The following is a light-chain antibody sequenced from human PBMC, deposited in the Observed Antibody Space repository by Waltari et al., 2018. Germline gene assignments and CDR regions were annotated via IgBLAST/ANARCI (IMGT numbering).Light chain of an antibody. CDR3: QTWVNGTVI. V-gene: IGLV3-1*01. Sequence: SYELTQPPSVSVSPGQTVTITCSGDKLGSRYTCWYQQRAGQSPIMVILQDKKRPTGIPERFSGSNSGNTAALTISGAQSMDEADYYCQTWVNGTVIFGGGTKVTVL. CDR2: QDK. CDR1: KLGSRY. J-gene: IGLJ2*01.